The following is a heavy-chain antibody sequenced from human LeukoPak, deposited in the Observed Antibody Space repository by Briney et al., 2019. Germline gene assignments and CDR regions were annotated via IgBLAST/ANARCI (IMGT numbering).Heavy chain of an antibody. V-gene: IGHV4-34*01. D-gene: IGHD3-3*01. J-gene: IGHJ4*02. CDR3: ARGRDVWRSGYYGTFFDY. CDR1: GGSFSGYY. Sequence: SETLSLTCAVYGGSFSGYYWSWIRQPPGKGLEWIGEINHSGSTNYNPSLKSRVTISVDTSKNQFSLKLSSVTAADTAVYYCARGRDVWRSGYYGTFFDYWGQGTLVTVSS. CDR2: INHSGST.